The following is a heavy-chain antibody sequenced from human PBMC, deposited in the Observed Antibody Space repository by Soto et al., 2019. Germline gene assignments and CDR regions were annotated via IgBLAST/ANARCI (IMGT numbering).Heavy chain of an antibody. CDR1: GGSFSGYY. J-gene: IGHJ4*02. CDR3: ARGSKGGLGRPLDY. Sequence: SETLSLTCAVYGGSFSGYYWSWIRQPPGKGLEWIGEINHSGSTNYNPSLKSRVTISVDTSKNQLSLKLSSVTAADTAVYYCARGSKGGLGRPLDYWGQGTLVTVSS. CDR2: INHSGST. D-gene: IGHD2-15*01. V-gene: IGHV4-34*01.